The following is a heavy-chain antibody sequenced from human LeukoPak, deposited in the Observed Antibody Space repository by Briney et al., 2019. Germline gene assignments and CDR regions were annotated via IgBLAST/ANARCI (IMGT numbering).Heavy chain of an antibody. D-gene: IGHD3-22*01. CDR3: ARDGDSSGYYF. V-gene: IGHV3-21*01. CDR2: ISSSSSYI. Sequence: GGSLRLSCAASGFTFSSYSMNWVRQAPGKGLEWVSSISSSSSYIYYADSVKGRFTISGDNAKNSLYLQMNSLRAEDTAVYYCARDGDSSGYYFWGQGTLVTVSS. CDR1: GFTFSSYS. J-gene: IGHJ4*02.